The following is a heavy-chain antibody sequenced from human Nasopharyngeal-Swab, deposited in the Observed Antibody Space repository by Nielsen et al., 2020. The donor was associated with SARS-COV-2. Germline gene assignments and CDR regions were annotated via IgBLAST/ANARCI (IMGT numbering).Heavy chain of an antibody. CDR3: ARGAGRWETSGSYPWWGDYYCYGMDV. V-gene: IGHV4-59*01. D-gene: IGHD1-26*01. J-gene: IGHJ6*02. Sequence: RQAPGKGLEWIGYIYYSGSTNYNPSLKSRVTISVDTSKNQFSLKLSSVTAADTAVYYCARGAGRWETSGSYPWWGDYYCYGMDVWGQGTTVTVSS. CDR2: IYYSGST.